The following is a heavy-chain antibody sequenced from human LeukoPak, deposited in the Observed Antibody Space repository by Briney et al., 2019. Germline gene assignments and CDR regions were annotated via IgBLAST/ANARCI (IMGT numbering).Heavy chain of an antibody. J-gene: IGHJ6*02. D-gene: IGHD5-12*01. Sequence: SETLSLTCDIFGDSISDYYWSWIRQPAGKGLEWIGRLHGSAAIKYNPSLRSRLGLSGDTSKNQFSLKLTSVTAADTAVYYCVREARLASAAGLDVWGQGTMVTVS. CDR1: GDSISDYY. CDR3: VREARLASAAGLDV. CDR2: LHGSAAI. V-gene: IGHV4-4*07.